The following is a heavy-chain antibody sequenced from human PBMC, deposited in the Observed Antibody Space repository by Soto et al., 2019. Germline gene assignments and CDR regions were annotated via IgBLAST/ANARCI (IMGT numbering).Heavy chain of an antibody. J-gene: IGHJ4*02. CDR1: GGSISNYC. Sequence: QVQLQESGPRLVKPSETLSLTCIVSGGSISNYCWSWIRQPPGKGLEWIGYIYYSGSTNYNPSLQSRVTITVDTSKNQFSLNLSSVTAVDTAVYYCARAVLPATAPFDYWGQGTLVTVSS. CDR3: ARAVLPATAPFDY. V-gene: IGHV4-59*01. D-gene: IGHD2-2*01. CDR2: IYYSGST.